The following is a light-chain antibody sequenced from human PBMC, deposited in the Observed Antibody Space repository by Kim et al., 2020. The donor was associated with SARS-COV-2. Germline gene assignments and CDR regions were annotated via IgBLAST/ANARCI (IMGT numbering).Light chain of an antibody. CDR3: QQYSGYSRT. CDR2: KAS. J-gene: IGKJ1*01. Sequence: PSVGDRVTLTCRASQSIGTWLAWYQQKPGKAPNLLIYKASTLETGVPSRFSGSGSGTEFTLTISCLQPDDFASYYCQQYSGYSRTFGQGTKVDIK. V-gene: IGKV1-5*03. CDR1: QSIGTW.